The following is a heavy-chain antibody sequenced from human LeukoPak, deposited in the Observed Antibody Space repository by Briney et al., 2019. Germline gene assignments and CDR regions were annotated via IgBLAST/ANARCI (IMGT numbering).Heavy chain of an antibody. J-gene: IGHJ4*02. CDR1: GFTFSSYA. Sequence: PGGSLRLSCAASGFTFSSYAMHWVRQAPGKGLEWVAVISYDGSNKYYADSVKGRFTISRDNSKNTLYLQMNSLRAEDTAVYYCARDVLSSGYYWREGYYSDYWGQGTLVAVSS. D-gene: IGHD3-22*01. CDR3: ARDVLSSGYYWREGYYSDY. CDR2: ISYDGSNK. V-gene: IGHV3-30-3*01.